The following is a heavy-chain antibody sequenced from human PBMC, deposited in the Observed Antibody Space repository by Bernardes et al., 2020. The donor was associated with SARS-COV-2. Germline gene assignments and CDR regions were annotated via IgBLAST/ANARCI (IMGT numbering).Heavy chain of an antibody. D-gene: IGHD6-6*01. CDR3: ASRRAARPYYYYYGMDV. CDR2: MNPNSGNT. CDR1: GYTLTSND. J-gene: IGHJ6*02. V-gene: IGHV1-8*02. Sequence: KASCKASGYTLTSNDLNWVRENTGQGLEWLGWMNPNSGNTGYAQKSQGRVTMTRNTSISTAYMELSSLRSEDTAVYYCASRRAARPYYYYYGMDVWGQGTTVTVSS.